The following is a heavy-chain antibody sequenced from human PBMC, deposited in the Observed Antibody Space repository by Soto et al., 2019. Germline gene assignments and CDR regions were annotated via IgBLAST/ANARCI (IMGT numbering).Heavy chain of an antibody. CDR1: GDSITGDNW. CDR3: ATQGFYRMGV. CDR2: IHHSGAT. J-gene: IGHJ6*02. Sequence: QVQLQESGPGLVQPSGTLSLTCAVSGDSITGDNWWSWVRQPPGKGLEWIGEIHHSGATNYNPSLQSLVTLAVHKPRNQFSLKLNSVTAADTAMFYCATQGFYRMGVWGRGTTVTVSS. V-gene: IGHV4-4*02.